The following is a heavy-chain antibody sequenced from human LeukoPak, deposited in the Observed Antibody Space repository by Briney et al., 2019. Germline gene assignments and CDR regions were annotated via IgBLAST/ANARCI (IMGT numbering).Heavy chain of an antibody. CDR2: INHSGST. J-gene: IGHJ4*02. CDR1: GGSFSGYY. V-gene: IGHV4-34*01. CDR3: ARGRQLAAAGNPPGY. D-gene: IGHD6-13*01. Sequence: SETLSLTCAVYGGSFSGYYWSWIRQPPGKGLEWIGEINHSGSTNYNPSLKSRVTISVDTSKNQFSLKLSSVTAADTAVYYCARGRQLAAAGNPPGYWGQGTLVTVSS.